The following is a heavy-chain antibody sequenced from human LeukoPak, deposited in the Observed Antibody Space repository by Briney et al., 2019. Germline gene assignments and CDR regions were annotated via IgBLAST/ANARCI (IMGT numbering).Heavy chain of an antibody. CDR2: IIPIFGTA. CDR3: ASWNSSSWDTDWFDP. Sequence: GASVKVSCKASGGTFSSYAISWVRQAPGQGLEWMGGIIPIFGTANYAQKFQDRVTITTDESTSTAYMELSSLRSEDTAVYYCASWNSSSWDTDWFDPWGQGTLVTVSS. V-gene: IGHV1-69*05. J-gene: IGHJ5*02. D-gene: IGHD6-13*01. CDR1: GGTFSSYA.